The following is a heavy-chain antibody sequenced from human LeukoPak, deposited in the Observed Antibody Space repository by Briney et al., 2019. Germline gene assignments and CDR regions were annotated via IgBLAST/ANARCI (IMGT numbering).Heavy chain of an antibody. Sequence: GGSLRLSCAASGFTFSSYAMSWVRQAPGKGLEWVSAISGSGGSTYYADSVKGRFTISRDNSKNTLYLQMNSLRAEDTAVYYCAKDHPQFGWYKLDYFDYWGQGTLVAVSS. CDR2: ISGSGGST. D-gene: IGHD6-19*01. CDR3: AKDHPQFGWYKLDYFDY. CDR1: GFTFSSYA. J-gene: IGHJ4*02. V-gene: IGHV3-23*01.